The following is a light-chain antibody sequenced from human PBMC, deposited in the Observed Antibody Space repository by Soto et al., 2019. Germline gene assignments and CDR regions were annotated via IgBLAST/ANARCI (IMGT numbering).Light chain of an antibody. CDR3: QQSYSTPPT. CDR2: AAS. Sequence: DIQMTQSPSSLSASVGDRVTITCRASQSISSYLNWYQQKPGKAPKLLIYAASSLQSVVTSRFSGSGSGTDFTLTISSLQPEDFATYYCQQSYSTPPTFGHGTKVEIK. J-gene: IGKJ1*01. CDR1: QSISSY. V-gene: IGKV1-39*01.